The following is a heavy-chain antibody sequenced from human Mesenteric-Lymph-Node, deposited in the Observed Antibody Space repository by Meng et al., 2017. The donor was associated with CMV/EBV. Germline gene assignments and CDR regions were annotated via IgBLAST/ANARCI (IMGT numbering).Heavy chain of an antibody. CDR2: ISSSSSYI. Sequence: GESLKISCAASGFTFSSYSMNWVRQAPGKGLEWVSSISSSSSYIYYADSVKGRFTISRDNAKNSLFLQMNSLRADDTAMYYCARDRARHGMDIWGQGTTVTVSS. CDR1: GFTFSSYS. V-gene: IGHV3-21*01. D-gene: IGHD3-10*01. CDR3: ARDRARHGMDI. J-gene: IGHJ6*02.